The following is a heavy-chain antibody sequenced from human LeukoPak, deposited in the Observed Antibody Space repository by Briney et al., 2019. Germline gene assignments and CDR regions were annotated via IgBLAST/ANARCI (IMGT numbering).Heavy chain of an antibody. CDR3: ARVRYRLAETYIDY. CDR2: INPNSDGI. CDR1: GYTFTGYY. Sequence: GASVKVSCKASGYTFTGYYIHWVRQAPGQGLEWMGWINPNSDGINNYAHKFQGRVTMTRDTSISTAYMELSRLRSDDTAVYYCARVRYRLAETYIDYWGQGILVTVSS. D-gene: IGHD3-16*01. J-gene: IGHJ4*02. V-gene: IGHV1-2*07.